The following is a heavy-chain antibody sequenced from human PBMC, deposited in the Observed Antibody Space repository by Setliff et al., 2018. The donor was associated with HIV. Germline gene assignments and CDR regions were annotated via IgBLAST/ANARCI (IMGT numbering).Heavy chain of an antibody. CDR3: ARSDYPLYYFDF. D-gene: IGHD1-26*01. CDR2: IYYSGST. V-gene: IGHV4-59*11. J-gene: IGHJ4*02. Sequence: TSETLSLTCTVSGGSISSHYWSWIRQPPGKGLEWIGYIYYSGSTNYNPSLKSRVTISVDTSKNQFSLTLISVTAADTAVYYCARSDYPLYYFDFWGQGMLVTVSS. CDR1: GGSISSHY.